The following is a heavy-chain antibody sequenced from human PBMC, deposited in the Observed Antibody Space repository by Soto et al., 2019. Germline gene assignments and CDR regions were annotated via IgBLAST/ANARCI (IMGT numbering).Heavy chain of an antibody. J-gene: IGHJ6*02. CDR3: ARVVQGIRFLEWSWGHYGMDV. V-gene: IGHV4-61*01. CDR1: GGSVSSGSYY. CDR2: IYYSGST. Sequence: ASETLSLTCTVSGGSVSSGSYYWSWIRQPPGKGLEWIGYIYYSGSTNYNPSLKSRVTISVDTSKNQFSLKLSSVTAADTAVYYCARVVQGIRFLEWSWGHYGMDVWCQGTTVT. D-gene: IGHD3-3*01.